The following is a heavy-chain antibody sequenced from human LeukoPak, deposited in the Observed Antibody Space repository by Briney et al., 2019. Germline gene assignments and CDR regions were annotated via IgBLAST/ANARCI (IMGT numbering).Heavy chain of an antibody. V-gene: IGHV3-49*04. CDR3: TRTRERYGTLDFDY. D-gene: IGHD5-18*01. CDR1: EFTFGDYA. CDR2: IRSKAYGGTT. Sequence: GGSLRLSCTASEFTFGDYAMSWVRQAPGKGLEWLGLIRSKAYGGTTENAASVKGRFTISRDDSKSIAYLQMNSLKTEDTAVYYCTRTRERYGTLDFDYWGQGTLVTVSS. J-gene: IGHJ4*02.